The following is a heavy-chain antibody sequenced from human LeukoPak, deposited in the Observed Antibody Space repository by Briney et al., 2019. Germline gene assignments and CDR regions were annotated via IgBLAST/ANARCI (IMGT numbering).Heavy chain of an antibody. J-gene: IGHJ4*02. CDR3: AKRYSSGWYYLDY. CDR1: GFTFNSYG. CDR2: ISYDETDK. V-gene: IGHV3-30*18. Sequence: GGSLRLSCAASGFTFNSYGMHWVRQAPGKGLEWVAVISYDETDKYYAGSVKGRFTVSRDNSKNTLYLQMNSLRAEDTAVYYCAKRYSSGWYYLDYWGQGTLVTVSS. D-gene: IGHD6-19*01.